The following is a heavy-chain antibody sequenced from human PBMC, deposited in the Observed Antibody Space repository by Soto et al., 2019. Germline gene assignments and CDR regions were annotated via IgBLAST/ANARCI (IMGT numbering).Heavy chain of an antibody. D-gene: IGHD1-26*01. CDR2: IYYSGST. J-gene: IGHJ4*02. CDR3: ARAELVGATDY. CDR1: GGSISSGGYY. V-gene: IGHV4-31*03. Sequence: SETLSLTCTVSGGSISSGGYYWSWIRQHPGKGLEWIGYIYYSGSTYYNPSLKSRVTMSVDTSKNQFSLKLSSVTAADTAVYYCARAELVGATDYWGQGTLVTVSS.